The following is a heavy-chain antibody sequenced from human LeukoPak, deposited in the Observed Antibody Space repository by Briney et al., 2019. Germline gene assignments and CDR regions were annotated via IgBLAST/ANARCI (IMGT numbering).Heavy chain of an antibody. CDR1: GYSISSGYY. D-gene: IGHD3-3*01. CDR2: IYHSGST. Sequence: SETLSLTCTVSGYSISSGYYWGWIRQPPGKGLEWIGSIYHSGSTYYNPSLKSRVTISVDTSKNQFSLKLSSVTAADTAVYYCARGRWRRHSYYYYMDVWGKGTTVTVSS. J-gene: IGHJ6*03. V-gene: IGHV4-38-2*02. CDR3: ARGRWRRHSYYYYMDV.